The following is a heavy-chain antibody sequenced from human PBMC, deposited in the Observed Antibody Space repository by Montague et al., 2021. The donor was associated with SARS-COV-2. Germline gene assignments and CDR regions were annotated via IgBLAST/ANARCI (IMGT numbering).Heavy chain of an antibody. CDR2: INIDGSGT. D-gene: IGHD4-23*01. J-gene: IGHJ6*02. CDR1: GFIFSNYW. CDR3: AKEPGSVDGMDV. Sequence: SLRLSCAASGFIFSNYWMHWVRQAPGKGLVWVSRINIDGSGTTYADSVKGRFTISRDNANNTLYLQMNSLRAEDTAVYYCAKEPGSVDGMDVWGQGTTITVSS. V-gene: IGHV3-74*01.